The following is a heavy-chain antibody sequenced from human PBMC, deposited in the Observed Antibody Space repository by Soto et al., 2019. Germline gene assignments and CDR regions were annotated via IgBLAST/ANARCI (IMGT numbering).Heavy chain of an antibody. Sequence: GENLKITSKSYGYSFTTYSIGWLRQMPGKGLEWMGSIHPGESDTRYSPSFQGQVTISADRSITTAYLQWSSLKASDTAMYYCARHEATYYNFYGMDVWGQGTTVTVSS. J-gene: IGHJ6*02. CDR3: ARHEATYYNFYGMDV. CDR2: IHPGESDT. V-gene: IGHV5-51*01. CDR1: GYSFTTYS.